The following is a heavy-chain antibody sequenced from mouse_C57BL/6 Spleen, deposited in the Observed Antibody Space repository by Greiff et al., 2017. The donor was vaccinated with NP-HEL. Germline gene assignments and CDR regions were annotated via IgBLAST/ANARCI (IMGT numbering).Heavy chain of an antibody. D-gene: IGHD2-4*01. CDR3: ARRIYYDSWYFDV. CDR2: IDPSDSET. Sequence: VQLQQPGAELVRPGSSVKLSCKASGYTFTSYWMHWVKQRPIQGLEWIGNIDPSDSETHYNQKFKDKATLTVDKSSSTAYMQLSSLTSEDSAVYYCARRIYYDSWYFDVWGTGTTVTVSS. V-gene: IGHV1-52*01. J-gene: IGHJ1*03. CDR1: GYTFTSYW.